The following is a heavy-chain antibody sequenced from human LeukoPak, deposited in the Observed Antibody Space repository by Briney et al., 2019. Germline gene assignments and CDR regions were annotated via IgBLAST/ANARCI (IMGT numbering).Heavy chain of an antibody. D-gene: IGHD3-3*01. J-gene: IGHJ4*02. CDR3: ARDTGFWSGYYSFDY. V-gene: IGHV4-4*07. Sequence: PSETLSLTCTVSGGSISSYSWSWIRQPAGKGLEWIGRIYTSGNTNYNPSLKSRVTMSVDTSKNQFSLKLSSVTAADTAVYYCARDTGFWSGYYSFDYWGQGTLVTVSS. CDR2: IYTSGNT. CDR1: GGSISSYS.